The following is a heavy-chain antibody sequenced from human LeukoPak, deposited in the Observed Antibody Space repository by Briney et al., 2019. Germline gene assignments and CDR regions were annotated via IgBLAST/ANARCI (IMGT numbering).Heavy chain of an antibody. V-gene: IGHV3-48*01. CDR3: ARDNGGYSGYDEYTDY. Sequence: GGSLSLSCAASGFTFSSYSMNWVRQAPGKGLEWVSYISSSSSTIYYADSVKGRFTISRDNAKNSLYLQMNSLRAEDTAVYYCARDNGGYSGYDEYTDYWGQGTLSPSPQ. CDR2: ISSSSSTI. CDR1: GFTFSSYS. D-gene: IGHD5-12*01. J-gene: IGHJ4*02.